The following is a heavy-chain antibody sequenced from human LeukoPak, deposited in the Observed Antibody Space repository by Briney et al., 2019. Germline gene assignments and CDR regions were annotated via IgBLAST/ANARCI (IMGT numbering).Heavy chain of an antibody. J-gene: IGHJ4*02. V-gene: IGHV4-59*02. CDR2: ISHNGDT. Sequence: PSETLSLTCAVSGGSVSSCYWSWIRQPPGKGLEWIAYISHNGDTNYNPSLKSRVTISLDTSKNQFSLKLSSVTAADTAVFYCARLHCIGDCHFYYFDSWGQGTLATVSS. D-gene: IGHD2-21*02. CDR1: GGSVSSCY. CDR3: ARLHCIGDCHFYYFDS.